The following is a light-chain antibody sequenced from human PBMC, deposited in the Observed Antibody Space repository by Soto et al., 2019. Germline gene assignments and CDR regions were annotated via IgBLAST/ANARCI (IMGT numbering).Light chain of an antibody. V-gene: IGKV3-20*01. J-gene: IGKJ3*01. CDR3: QHYGGSPPRFT. CDR2: GTS. CDR1: QGISSTY. Sequence: EIVLTQSPATLSLSPGERVTLSCRASQGISSTYLAWYQLKPGQAPRLLIHGTSRRVTGIPDRFSGSGSGTDFTLTISRLEPEDFAVYYCQHYGGSPPRFTFGPGTKVDI.